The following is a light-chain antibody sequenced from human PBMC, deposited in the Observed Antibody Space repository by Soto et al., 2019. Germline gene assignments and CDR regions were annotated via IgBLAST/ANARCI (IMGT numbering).Light chain of an antibody. Sequence: QSALTQPASVPGSPGQSITISCTGTSSDVGSYNLVSWYQQHPGKAPKLMIYEGSKRPSGVSNRFSGSKSGNTASLTISGLQAEDEADYYCCSYAGSSTSLYVFGTGTKLTVL. CDR2: EGS. CDR3: CSYAGSSTSLYV. J-gene: IGLJ1*01. CDR1: SSDVGSYNL. V-gene: IGLV2-23*01.